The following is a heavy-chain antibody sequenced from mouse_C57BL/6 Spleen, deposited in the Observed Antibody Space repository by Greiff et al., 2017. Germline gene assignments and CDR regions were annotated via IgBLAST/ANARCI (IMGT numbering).Heavy chain of an antibody. CDR2: ISSGGDYI. V-gene: IGHV5-9-1*02. J-gene: IGHJ1*03. Sequence: DVMLVESGEGLVKPGGSLKLSCAASGFTFSSYAMSWVRQTPEKRLEWVAYISSGGDYIYYADTVKGRFTISRDNARNTLYLQMSSLKSEDTAMYYCTIEGDSNWYFGVWGTRTTVTVSS. CDR1: GFTFSSYA. D-gene: IGHD3-3*01. CDR3: TIEGDSNWYFGV.